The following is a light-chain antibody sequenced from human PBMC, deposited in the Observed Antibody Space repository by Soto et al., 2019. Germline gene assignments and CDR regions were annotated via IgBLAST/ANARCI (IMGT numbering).Light chain of an antibody. V-gene: IGKV3-20*01. J-gene: IGKJ1*01. CDR3: QQYGSSPRT. CDR1: ESVRSSY. Sequence: EIVLTQSPGTLSLSPGEGATLSCRASESVRSSYLAWYQQKPGQAPRLLIYGASTRATGIPARFSGSGSGTDFTLTISRLEPEDFAVYYCQQYGSSPRTFGQGTKV. CDR2: GAS.